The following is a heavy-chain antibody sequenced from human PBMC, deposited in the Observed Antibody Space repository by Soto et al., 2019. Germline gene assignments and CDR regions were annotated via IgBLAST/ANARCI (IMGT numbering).Heavy chain of an antibody. J-gene: IGHJ3*01. CDR2: IYWNDIK. CDR3: AHQLGGRSTGGALDV. D-gene: IGHD7-27*01. V-gene: IGHV2-5*01. Sequence: QITLKESGPSLVEPTQTLTLTCSFSGFSLTTGGAGVGWVRQPPRKALEWLAVIYWNDIKRYSPSLKSRLTVTKDTSRNQVVRTMTTMDPVDTATYCWAHQLGGRSTGGALDVWGQGAMVIVSS. CDR1: GFSLTTGGAG.